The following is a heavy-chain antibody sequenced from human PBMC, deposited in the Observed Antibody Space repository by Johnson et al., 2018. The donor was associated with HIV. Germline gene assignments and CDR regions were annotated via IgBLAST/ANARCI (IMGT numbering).Heavy chain of an antibody. D-gene: IGHD6-19*01. CDR3: AKDERAGQWLVLAFDI. CDR2: IRYDGSNK. J-gene: IGHJ3*02. Sequence: QEKLVESGGGVVQPGGSLRLSCAASGFTFSSYGMHWVRQAPGKGLEWVAFIRYDGSNKYYADSVKGRFTISRDNSKNTLYLQMNSLGAEDTAVYYCAKDERAGQWLVLAFDIWGQGTLVTVSS. V-gene: IGHV3-30*02. CDR1: GFTFSSYG.